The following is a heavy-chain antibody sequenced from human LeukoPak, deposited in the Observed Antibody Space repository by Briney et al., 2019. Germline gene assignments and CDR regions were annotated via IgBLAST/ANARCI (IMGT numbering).Heavy chain of an antibody. CDR1: GFTFSAYA. J-gene: IGHJ3*02. CDR3: ARVGPTLGSALDI. CDR2: ITGDGGFK. D-gene: IGHD3-16*01. Sequence: PGGSLRLSCVTSGFTFSAYAMYWVRQAPGKGLEYVSGITGDGGFKNYANSVKDRFTVSRDNSDNTLYLQMGSLRIEDTAVYSCARVGPTLGSALDIWGRGTMVTVSS. V-gene: IGHV3-64*01.